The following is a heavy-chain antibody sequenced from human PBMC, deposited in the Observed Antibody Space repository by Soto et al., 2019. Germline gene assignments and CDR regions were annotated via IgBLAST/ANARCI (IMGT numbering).Heavy chain of an antibody. CDR2: ISASGGAT. D-gene: IGHD1-26*01. Sequence: EVELLESGGGLVQPGGSLRLSCVASRFTFTSYAMSWVRQAPGKGLEWVAAISASGGATIHADSVKGRLTISRDKSKNTVYLQMNSLRAEDTAVYYCAKDVEGGSLFRGAFYYWGQGTQVTVSS. J-gene: IGHJ4*02. CDR1: RFTFTSYA. CDR3: AKDVEGGSLFRGAFYY. V-gene: IGHV3-23*01.